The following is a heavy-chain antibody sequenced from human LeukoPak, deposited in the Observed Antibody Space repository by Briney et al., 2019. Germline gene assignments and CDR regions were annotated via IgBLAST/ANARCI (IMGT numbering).Heavy chain of an antibody. Sequence: GASVKVSCKASGYTFTGYYMHWVRQAPGQGLEWMGRINPNSGGTNYAQKFQGRVTMTRDTSISTAYMELSRLRSDDTAVYYCARVWGGLVRSDDAFDIWGQGTMVTVSS. CDR3: ARVWGGLVRSDDAFDI. J-gene: IGHJ3*02. CDR2: INPNSGGT. V-gene: IGHV1-2*06. CDR1: GYTFTGYY. D-gene: IGHD6-19*01.